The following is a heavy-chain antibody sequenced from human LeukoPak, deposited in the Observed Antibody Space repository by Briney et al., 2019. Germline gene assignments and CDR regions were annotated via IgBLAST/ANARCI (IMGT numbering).Heavy chain of an antibody. CDR1: GFTFSSYA. CDR2: ISGSGGST. J-gene: IGHJ4*02. CDR3: AKDQIVVVPAALDY. D-gene: IGHD2-2*01. Sequence: PGGSLRLSCAASGFTFSSYAMTWARQPPGKGREWVPAISGSGGSTYYADSVKGRFTISRDNSKNTLYLQMNSLRAEDTAVYYCAKDQIVVVPAALDYWGQGTLVTVSS. V-gene: IGHV3-23*01.